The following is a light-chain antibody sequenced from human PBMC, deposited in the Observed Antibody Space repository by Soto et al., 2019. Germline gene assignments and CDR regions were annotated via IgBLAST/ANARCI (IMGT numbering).Light chain of an antibody. CDR3: SSYTSTDTPFV. V-gene: IGLV1-40*01. CDR2: DNN. J-gene: IGLJ1*01. CDR1: SSNIGSLYD. Sequence: QSVLTQPPSVSGAPGQRVTISCTGSSSNIGSLYDVHWYQHLPGTAPKLLIYDNNNRPSGVPDRFSGSKSGTSASLAITGLQAEDEADYYCSSYTSTDTPFVFGTGTKVTVL.